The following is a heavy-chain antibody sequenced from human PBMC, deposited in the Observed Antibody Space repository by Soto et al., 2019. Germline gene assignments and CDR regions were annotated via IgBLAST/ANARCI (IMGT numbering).Heavy chain of an antibody. V-gene: IGHV1-18*01. CDR3: ARVNYKGSGSEYHYGRYV. Sequence: QVQLVQSGAEVKKPGASVKVSCKASGYTFTSYGISWVRQAPGQGLEWMGWISAYNGNANYAQKLQDTITMTTVTYKSTDYRELSSLRSDDASLYYWARVNYKGSGSEYHYGRYVWGQGTTVTVSS. J-gene: IGHJ6*02. CDR1: GYTFTSYG. D-gene: IGHD3-10*01. CDR2: ISAYNGNA.